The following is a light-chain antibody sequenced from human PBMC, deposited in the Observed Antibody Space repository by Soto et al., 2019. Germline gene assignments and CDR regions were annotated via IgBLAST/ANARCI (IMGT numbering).Light chain of an antibody. CDR3: QQYGNSLLT. CDR1: QSVRSDY. V-gene: IGKV3-20*01. Sequence: VMTLSPATLSVSPRDRATLSCRASQSVRSDYFAWYQQKPGQAPRVIIFGVSTRAAAIPDRFSGSGSGTDFTLTISRLEPEDFALYYCQQYGNSLLTFCGGSMV. CDR2: GVS. J-gene: IGKJ4*01.